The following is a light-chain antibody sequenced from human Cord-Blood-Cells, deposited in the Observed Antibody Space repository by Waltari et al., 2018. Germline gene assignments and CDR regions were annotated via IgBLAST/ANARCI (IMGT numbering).Light chain of an antibody. V-gene: IGKV4-1*01. CDR1: PSVLYRSNNKNY. Sequence: DIVMTQSPDSLAVSLRARATIYCKSSPSVLYRSNNKNYLAWYQQKPGQPPKLLIYWASTRESGVPDRFSGSGSGTDFTLTISRLQAEDVAVYYCQQYYSTPFTFGPGTKVDIK. CDR3: QQYYSTPFT. J-gene: IGKJ3*01. CDR2: WAS.